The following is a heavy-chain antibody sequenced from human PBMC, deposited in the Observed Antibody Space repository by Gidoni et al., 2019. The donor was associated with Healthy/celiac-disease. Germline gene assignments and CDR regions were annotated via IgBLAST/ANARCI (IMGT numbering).Heavy chain of an antibody. CDR2: ISWNSGSI. CDR1: GFTFASYA. Sequence: EVQLVESGGGLVQPGRSLRLSCAASGFTFASYAMHWVRQAPGKGLEWVAGISWNSGSIGYADSVKGRFTISRDNAKNSLYLQMNSLRAEDTALYYCAKDIASLVTAVHFDYWGQGTLVTVSS. D-gene: IGHD2-21*02. V-gene: IGHV3-9*01. CDR3: AKDIASLVTAVHFDY. J-gene: IGHJ4*02.